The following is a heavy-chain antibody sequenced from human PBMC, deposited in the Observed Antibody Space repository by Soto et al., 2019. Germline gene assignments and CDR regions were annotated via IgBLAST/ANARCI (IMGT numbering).Heavy chain of an antibody. CDR1: GYTFRGYG. D-gene: IGHD1-26*01. J-gene: IGHJ4*02. Sequence: SGGSLRLSCEGFGYTFRGYGMIWVRQAPGKGLECVSYISSDEIIVNYADSVKGRFTISRDSAKNSMFLQMNSLRDEDTAVYYCVRGGGVGTTWGYYWGQGAQVTVSS. CDR2: ISSDEIIV. V-gene: IGHV3-48*02. CDR3: VRGGGVGTTWGYY.